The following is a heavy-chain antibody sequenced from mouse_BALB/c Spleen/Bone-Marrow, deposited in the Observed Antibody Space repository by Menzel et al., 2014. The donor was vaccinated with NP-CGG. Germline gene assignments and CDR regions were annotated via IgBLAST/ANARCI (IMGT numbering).Heavy chain of an antibody. CDR1: GFNIKATY. J-gene: IGHJ4*01. Sequence: VQLQQSGAELVKPGASVKLSCTASGFNIKATYMHWVKQRPEQGLEWIGRIDPAHGNTKYDPKFQGKATITADTSSNTAYLQLSSLTSEDTTVCYCARWEYYAMDNWGQGTSVTDTS. V-gene: IGHV14-3*02. D-gene: IGHD4-1*01. CDR3: ARWEYYAMDN. CDR2: IDPAHGNT.